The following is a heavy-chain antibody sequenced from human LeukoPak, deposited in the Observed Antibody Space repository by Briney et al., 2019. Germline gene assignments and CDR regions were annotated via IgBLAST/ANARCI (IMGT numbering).Heavy chain of an antibody. J-gene: IGHJ5*02. CDR3: AREAAPRVWFDP. CDR2: INHSGST. V-gene: IGHV4-38-2*02. Sequence: PSETLSLTCAVSGYSITSGYYWGRIRQPPGKGLEWIGSINHSGSTYYNPSLKSRVTISVDTSKNQFSLKLNSVTAADTAVYYCAREAAPRVWFDPWGPGTLVIVSS. CDR1: GYSITSGYY. D-gene: IGHD2-15*01.